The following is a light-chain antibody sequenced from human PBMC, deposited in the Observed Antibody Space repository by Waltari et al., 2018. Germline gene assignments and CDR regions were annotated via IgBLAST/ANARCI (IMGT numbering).Light chain of an antibody. CDR2: GAS. CDR3: QQYNNWPPYT. J-gene: IGKJ2*01. CDR1: QSVSSN. Sequence: EIVMTQSPATLSVSPGERATLSCRTSQSVSSNLAWYQQKPGQAPRLLIYGASTRANVIPARFSGSGSGTEFTLTISSLQSEDFAVYYCQQYNNWPPYTFGQGTKLEIK. V-gene: IGKV3-15*01.